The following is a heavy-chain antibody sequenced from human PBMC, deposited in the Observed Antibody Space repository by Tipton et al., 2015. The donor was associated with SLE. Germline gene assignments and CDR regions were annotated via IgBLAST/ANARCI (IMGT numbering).Heavy chain of an antibody. CDR1: GGPISSYY. Sequence: TLSLTCTVSGGPISSYYWSWIRQPPGKGLEWIGYIYYSGSTNYNPSLKSRVTISVDTSKNQFSLKLSSVTAADTAVYYCAKDTVRGSHYDDYGMDVWGQGTTVTVSS. D-gene: IGHD3-10*01. CDR3: AKDTVRGSHYDDYGMDV. CDR2: IYYSGST. J-gene: IGHJ6*02. V-gene: IGHV4-59*12.